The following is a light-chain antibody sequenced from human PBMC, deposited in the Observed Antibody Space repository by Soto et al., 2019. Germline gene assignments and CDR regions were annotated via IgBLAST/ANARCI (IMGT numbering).Light chain of an antibody. CDR2: GAS. CDR3: QQHYSTPIT. V-gene: IGKV4-1*01. Sequence: DIVLTQSPDSLAVSLGERATINCKSSQSVLYSSNNKNYFAWYQQKPGQPPKLLIYGASTRESGVPDRFSGSGSGTDFTLTISSLQAEDVAVYYCQQHYSTPITFGQGTRLEIK. J-gene: IGKJ5*01. CDR1: QSVLYSSNNKNY.